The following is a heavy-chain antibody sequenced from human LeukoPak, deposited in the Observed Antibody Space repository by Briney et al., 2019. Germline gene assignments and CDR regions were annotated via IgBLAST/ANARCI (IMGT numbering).Heavy chain of an antibody. CDR2: IWYDGSNK. J-gene: IGHJ4*02. D-gene: IGHD6-13*01. V-gene: IGHV3-33*01. CDR1: GFTFSSYG. Sequence: GGSLRLSCAASGFTFSSYGMHWVRQAPGKGLEWVAVIWYDGSNKYYADSVKGRFTISRDNSKNTLYLQMNSLRAEDTAVYYCARVGIAAAGDYWGQGTPVTVSS. CDR3: ARVGIAAAGDY.